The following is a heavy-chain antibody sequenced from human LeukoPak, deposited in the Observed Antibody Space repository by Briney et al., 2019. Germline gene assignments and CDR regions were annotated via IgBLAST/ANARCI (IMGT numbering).Heavy chain of an antibody. CDR3: STANKGYFS. V-gene: IGHV3-15*01. D-gene: IGHD2-21*01. J-gene: IGHJ4*02. CDR2: VKGKTDGGTT. Sequence: GGSLRLSCAASGFSFSGAWMSWVRQAPGKGLEWVGRVKGKTDGGTTDYAAPGRGRFTISRDDSKNTLYLQINSQKIEDAALYYCSTANKGYFSGGKGTLVTVSS. CDR1: GFSFSGAW.